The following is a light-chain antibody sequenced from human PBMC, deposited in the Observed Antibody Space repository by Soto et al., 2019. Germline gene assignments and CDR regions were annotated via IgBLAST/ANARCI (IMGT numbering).Light chain of an antibody. CDR3: QQYENLPLI. CDR2: GAS. CDR1: QDISKY. V-gene: IGKV1-33*01. Sequence: IRLTQSPSSLSASVGDRVAITCRASQDISKYLNWYQQKPGKAPKLLIFGASDLETGVPSRFSGSGSGRDFTLTITSLQPEDIGTYYCQQYENLPLIFGGGTKVEI. J-gene: IGKJ4*01.